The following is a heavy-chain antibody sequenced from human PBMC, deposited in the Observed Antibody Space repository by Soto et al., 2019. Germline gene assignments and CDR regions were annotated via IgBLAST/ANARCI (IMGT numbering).Heavy chain of an antibody. CDR2: IIPIFGTT. V-gene: IGHV1-69*01. CDR1: GATFSTSS. Sequence: QVQLEQSGAEVKKPGSSVKVSCKVSGATFSTSSISWVRQAPGQGLEWMGAIIPIFGTTNYAQEFQGRLTITADESTRTAYMELSTLGSQDTALYFCARDNREDIDLRGYCFDSWGQGTLVTVSS. J-gene: IGHJ4*02. D-gene: IGHD3-3*01. CDR3: ARDNREDIDLRGYCFDS.